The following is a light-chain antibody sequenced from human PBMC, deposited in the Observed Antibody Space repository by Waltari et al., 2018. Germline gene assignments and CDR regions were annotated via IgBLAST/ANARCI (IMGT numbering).Light chain of an antibody. J-gene: IGKJ1*01. V-gene: IGKV3-20*01. CDR2: ASY. CDR3: QHYVRLPAT. Sequence: EIVLTHSPGTLSLAPGERATLSCRASQSVSRTLAWYPQKPGQAPSLLIYASYPRATGIPDRFSGSGSVTDFSLTISRLEPEDFAVYYCQHYVRLPATFGQGTKVEIK. CDR1: QSVSRT.